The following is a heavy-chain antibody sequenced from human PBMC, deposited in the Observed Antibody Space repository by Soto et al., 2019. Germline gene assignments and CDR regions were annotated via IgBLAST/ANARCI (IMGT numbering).Heavy chain of an antibody. D-gene: IGHD1-1*01. CDR1: GGTFRSYA. CDR2: IIPIFGTA. J-gene: IGHJ4*02. V-gene: IGHV1-69*13. Sequence: SSVKVACKASGGTFRSYAISWVRQAPGQGLEWMGGIIPIFGTANYAQKFQGRVTITADESTSTAYMELSSMRSEDTAVYDCARQRRTGSGDYFDYWGQGTLVTVSS. CDR3: ARQRRTGSGDYFDY.